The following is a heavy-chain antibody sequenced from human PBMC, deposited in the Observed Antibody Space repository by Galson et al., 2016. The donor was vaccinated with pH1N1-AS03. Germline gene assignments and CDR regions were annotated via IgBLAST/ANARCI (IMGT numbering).Heavy chain of an antibody. V-gene: IGHV3-74*03. Sequence: SLRLSCAASGFTFSSYAMHWVRQAPGKGLEWVSQIDTDGTSATYADSVKGRFTTSRDNAKNTLYLQMNSLRDEDTAVYYCASDGVFDHKSAFDFWGQGTMVTVSS. CDR2: IDTDGTSA. J-gene: IGHJ3*01. CDR3: ASDGVFDHKSAFDF. D-gene: IGHD3-9*01. CDR1: GFTFSSYA.